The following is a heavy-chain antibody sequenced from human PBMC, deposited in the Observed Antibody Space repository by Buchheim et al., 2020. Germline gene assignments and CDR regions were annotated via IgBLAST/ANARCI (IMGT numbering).Heavy chain of an antibody. Sequence: QVQLQQWGAGLLKPSETLSLTCAVYGGSFSGYYWSWIRQPPGKGLEWIGEINHSGSTNYNPSLKSRVTISVDTSKNQFSLKLSSVTAADTAVYYCARGPFGVPWGTRWFDPWGQGTL. D-gene: IGHD3-16*01. CDR1: GGSFSGYY. CDR2: INHSGST. CDR3: ARGPFGVPWGTRWFDP. J-gene: IGHJ5*02. V-gene: IGHV4-34*01.